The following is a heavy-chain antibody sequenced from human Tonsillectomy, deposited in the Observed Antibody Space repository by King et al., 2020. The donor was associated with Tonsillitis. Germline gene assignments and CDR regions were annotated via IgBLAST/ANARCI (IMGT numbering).Heavy chain of an antibody. CDR2: VSGSGDTT. D-gene: IGHD2-2*01. V-gene: IGHV3-23*04. CDR3: AGRVVTAARDYYYYYMDV. CDR1: GFTFSSYA. Sequence: VQLVESGGGLVQPGGSLRLSCAASGFTFSSYAMNWVRQAPGKGLEWVSVVSGSGDTTYYADSVKGRFTISRDNSKNTLYLQMNSLRAEDTAVYYCAGRVVTAARDYYYYYMDVWGKGTTVTVSS. J-gene: IGHJ6*03.